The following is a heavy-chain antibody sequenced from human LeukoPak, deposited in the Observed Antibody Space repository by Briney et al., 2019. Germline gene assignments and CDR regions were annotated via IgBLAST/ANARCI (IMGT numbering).Heavy chain of an antibody. D-gene: IGHD3-22*01. J-gene: IGHJ4*02. V-gene: IGHV6-1*01. CDR2: TYYRSKWSN. CDR1: GDSVSSNSAT. CDR3: ARGIADSTGYYYLDY. Sequence: SQTLSLTCGISGDSVSSNSATWNWVRQSPARGLEWLGRTYYRSKWSNDYAVSVKSRITINPDTSKNQYSLQLNSVTPEDTAVYYCARGIADSTGYYYLDYWGQGTLVTVSS.